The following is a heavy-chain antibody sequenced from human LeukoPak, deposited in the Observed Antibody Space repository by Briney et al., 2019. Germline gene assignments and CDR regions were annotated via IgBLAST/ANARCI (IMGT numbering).Heavy chain of an antibody. Sequence: ASVKVSCKASGYTFTSYGISWVRQAPGQGLEWMGWISAYNGNTNYAQKLQGRVTMTTDTSTSTAYMELRSLRSDDTAVYYCARESRDSSGYILYYFDYWGQGTLVTVSS. V-gene: IGHV1-18*01. CDR2: ISAYNGNT. CDR3: ARESRDSSGYILYYFDY. CDR1: GYTFTSYG. J-gene: IGHJ4*02. D-gene: IGHD3-22*01.